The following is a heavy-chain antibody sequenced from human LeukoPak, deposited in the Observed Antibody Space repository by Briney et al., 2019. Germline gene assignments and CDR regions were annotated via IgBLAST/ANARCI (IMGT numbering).Heavy chain of an antibody. CDR2: ISAYNGNT. D-gene: IGHD3-22*01. V-gene: IGHV1-18*01. J-gene: IGHJ4*02. CDR1: GYNFNNYG. Sequence: GASVKVSCQASGYNFNNYGVTWVRQAPGQGLEWMGRISAYNGNTNYAQKFQGRVIMTTDTSTNTAYMELKSLRPSDTALYFCARGPRYYSDSSLYYFDYWAQGTLVTVSS. CDR3: ARGPRYYSDSSLYYFDY.